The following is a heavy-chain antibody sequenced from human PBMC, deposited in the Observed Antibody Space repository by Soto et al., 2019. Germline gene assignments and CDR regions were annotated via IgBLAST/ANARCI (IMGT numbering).Heavy chain of an antibody. V-gene: IGHV4-30-4*01. Sequence: SETLSLTCTVSGGSISSGDYYWSWIRQPPGKGLEWIGYIYYSGSTYYNPSLKSRVTISVDTSKNQFSLKLSSVTAADTAVYYCARIRITMVRGLVNWFDPWGQGTLVTVSS. D-gene: IGHD3-10*01. CDR3: ARIRITMVRGLVNWFDP. CDR2: IYYSGST. CDR1: GGSISSGDYY. J-gene: IGHJ5*02.